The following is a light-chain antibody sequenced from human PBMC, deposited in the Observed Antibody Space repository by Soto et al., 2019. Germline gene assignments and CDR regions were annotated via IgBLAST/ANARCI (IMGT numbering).Light chain of an antibody. CDR2: GAS. Sequence: EILLTQSPGTLYLSPGERATLSCRASQSVTNSYLAWNQQKPGQAPRLLIYGASSRATGIPDRFSGSGSGTVFAITISRLEPEDFAVYYCQQYASSPRTFGQGTKVEIK. CDR1: QSVTNSY. CDR3: QQYASSPRT. J-gene: IGKJ1*01. V-gene: IGKV3-20*01.